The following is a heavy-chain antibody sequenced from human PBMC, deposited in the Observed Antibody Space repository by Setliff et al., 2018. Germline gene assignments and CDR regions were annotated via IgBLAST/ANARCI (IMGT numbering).Heavy chain of an antibody. J-gene: IGHJ6*02. CDR3: AGDPGDRNGMVV. CDR1: GFTFSSYE. CDR2: ISSSGSTI. V-gene: IGHV3-48*03. Sequence: GGSLRLSCAASGFTFSSYEMNWVRQAPGKGLEWVSYISSSGSTIYYADSVKGRFTISRDNAKNSLYLQMNSLRAEDTAVYYCAGDPGDRNGMVVWGQGTTVTVSS.